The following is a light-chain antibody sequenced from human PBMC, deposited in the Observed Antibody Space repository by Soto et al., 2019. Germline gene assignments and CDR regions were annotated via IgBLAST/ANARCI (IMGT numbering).Light chain of an antibody. CDR1: QSVSSTS. CDR2: GAS. CDR3: QQYGSSPPT. J-gene: IGKJ1*01. Sequence: EIVLTQSLGTLSLSPGERATLSCRASQSVSSTSLAWYQQKPGQAPRLLIYGASTRATGIPDRFSGSGSGTDFTLTISRVEPEDFALYYCQQYGSSPPTFGQGTKVDVK. V-gene: IGKV3-20*01.